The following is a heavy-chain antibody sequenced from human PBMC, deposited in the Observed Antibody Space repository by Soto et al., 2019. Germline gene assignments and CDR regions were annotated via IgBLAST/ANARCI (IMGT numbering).Heavy chain of an antibody. V-gene: IGHV4-59*02. D-gene: IGHD2-8*01. CDR1: GVSVSAYY. CDR2: IYYSGRT. Sequence: VQLQESGPGLVRPSETLSLTCAVSGVSVSAYYWTWIRQPPGKGLEWIGYIYYSGRTNYNPSLKSRVTMSVDTSKNQFSLKLSSVTAADTALYYCARVGGYCTNGVCQNNWFDSWGQGTLVTVSS. J-gene: IGHJ5*01. CDR3: ARVGGYCTNGVCQNNWFDS.